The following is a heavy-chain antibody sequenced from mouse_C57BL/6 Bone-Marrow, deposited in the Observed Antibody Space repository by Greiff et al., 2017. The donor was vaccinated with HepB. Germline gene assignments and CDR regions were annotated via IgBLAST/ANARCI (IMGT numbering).Heavy chain of an antibody. J-gene: IGHJ2*01. CDR2: IDPEDGDT. CDR3: TTTYLDGSMYYFDY. D-gene: IGHD2-3*01. CDR1: GFNIKDYY. V-gene: IGHV14-1*01. Sequence: EVQLQQSGAELVRPGASVKLSCTASGFNIKDYYMHWVKQRPEQGLVWIGRIDPEDGDTEYAPKFQGKATMTADTSSNTAYLQLSSLTSEDTAVYYCTTTYLDGSMYYFDYWGQGTTLTVSS.